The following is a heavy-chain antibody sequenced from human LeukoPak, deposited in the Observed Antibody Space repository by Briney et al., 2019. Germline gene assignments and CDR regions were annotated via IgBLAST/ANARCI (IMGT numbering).Heavy chain of an antibody. V-gene: IGHV4-59*11. CDR1: GGSISSHY. CDR3: ARGIAGCYYYYYMDV. Sequence: SETLSLTCTVSGGSISSHYWSWIQQPPGKGLEGIGYIYYSGSTNYNPSLKSRVTISVDTSKNQFSLKLSSVTAADTAVYYCARGIAGCYYYYYMDVWGKGTTVTVSS. CDR2: IYYSGST. D-gene: IGHD6-13*01. J-gene: IGHJ6*03.